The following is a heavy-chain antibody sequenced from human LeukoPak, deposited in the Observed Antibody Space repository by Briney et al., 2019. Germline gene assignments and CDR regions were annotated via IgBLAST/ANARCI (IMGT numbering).Heavy chain of an antibody. D-gene: IGHD4-11*01. V-gene: IGHV1-3*01. CDR2: INAGNGNT. Sequence: ASVKVSCKASGYTFTSYAMHWVRQAPGQRLEWMGWINAGNGNTKYSQEFQDRVTITRDMSTSTAYMELSSLRTEDTAVYYCAADTLQVGSWGQGTLVTVSS. J-gene: IGHJ4*02. CDR3: AADTLQVGS. CDR1: GYTFTSYA.